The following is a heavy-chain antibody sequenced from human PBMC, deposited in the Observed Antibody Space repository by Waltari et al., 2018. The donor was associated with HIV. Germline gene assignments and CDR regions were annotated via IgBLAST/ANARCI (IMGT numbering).Heavy chain of an antibody. CDR2: SYNSGNT. CDR3: ARRGTGGRAFDI. CDR1: GGSVSSGTYY. J-gene: IGHJ3*02. Sequence: QVQLQESGPGLAKSSETLSLTCTVSGGSVSSGTYYWSWIRQPPGKGLEWIGNSYNSGNTNYNPSLKSRVTRSVDTSKTQFSLRLSSVTAADTAVYYCARRGTGGRAFDIWGQGTMVTVSS. V-gene: IGHV4-61*01. D-gene: IGHD7-27*01.